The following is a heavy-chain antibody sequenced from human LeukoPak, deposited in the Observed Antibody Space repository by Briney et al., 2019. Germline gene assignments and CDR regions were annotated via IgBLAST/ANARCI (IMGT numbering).Heavy chain of an antibody. V-gene: IGHV4-59*01. J-gene: IGHJ4*02. D-gene: IGHD1-26*01. CDR2: IYYSGST. Sequence: PCETLFPTRIVSGGSISSYYWSWIRQPPAKGLEWIGYIYYSGSTNYNPSLKSGVTISVDTSKNQLSLKLSSVTAADTAVYYCAGGLVGTTTLNYWGQGPLVPVSS. CDR1: GGSISSYY. CDR3: AGGLVGTTTLNY.